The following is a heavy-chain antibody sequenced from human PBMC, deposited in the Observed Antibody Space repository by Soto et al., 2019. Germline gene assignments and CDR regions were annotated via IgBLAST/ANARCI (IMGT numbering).Heavy chain of an antibody. CDR1: GYSFTSYW. V-gene: IGHV5-51*01. D-gene: IGHD3-3*01. CDR3: ARHLSSGIFGVVTASYFDY. J-gene: IGHJ4*02. Sequence: GESLKISCKGSGYSFTSYWIGWVRQMPGKGLEWMGIIYPGDSDTRYSPSFQGQVTISADKSISTAYLQWSSLKASDTAMYYCARHLSSGIFGVVTASYFDYWGQGTLVTVSS. CDR2: IYPGDSDT.